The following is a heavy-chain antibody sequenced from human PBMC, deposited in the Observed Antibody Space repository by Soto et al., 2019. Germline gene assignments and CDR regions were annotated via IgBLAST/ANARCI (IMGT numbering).Heavy chain of an antibody. D-gene: IGHD2-8*01. V-gene: IGHV1-46*03. CDR3: ARAGGGLINYYYMDV. Sequence: ASVKVSCKASGYTFTSYYMHWVRQAPGQGLEWMGIINPSGGSTSYAQKFQGRVTMTRDTSTSTVYMELSSLRSEDTAVYYCARAGGGLINYYYMDVWGKGTTVTVSS. CDR2: INPSGGST. CDR1: GYTFTSYY. J-gene: IGHJ6*03.